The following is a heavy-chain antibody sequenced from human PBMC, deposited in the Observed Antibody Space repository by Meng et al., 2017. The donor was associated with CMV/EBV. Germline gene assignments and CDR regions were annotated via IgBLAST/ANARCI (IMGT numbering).Heavy chain of an antibody. CDR2: ISHSVNT. CDR3: ARSPGFWSLDY. V-gene: IGHV4-4*02. J-gene: IGHJ4*02. CDR1: GGSISNSLW. Sequence: SETLSLTCAVSGGSISNSLWWSWVRQPPGKGLEWIGEISHSVNTKYNPSLQSRVTISADKTKNDFSLKLTSMTAADTGVYFCARSPGFWSLDYWGQGTLVTVSS. D-gene: IGHD2-8*02.